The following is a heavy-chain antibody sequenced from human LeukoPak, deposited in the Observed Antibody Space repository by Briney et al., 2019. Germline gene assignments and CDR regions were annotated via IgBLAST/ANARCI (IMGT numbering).Heavy chain of an antibody. D-gene: IGHD2-15*01. J-gene: IGHJ3*02. CDR3: AKPATPLSGAFDI. CDR2: ISYDGSNK. V-gene: IGHV3-30*18. CDR1: GFTFSSYG. Sequence: GGSLRLSCAASGFTFSSYGMHWVRQAPGKGLEWVAVISYDGSNKYYADSVKGRFTISRDNSKNTLYLQMNSLRAEDTAVYYCAKPATPLSGAFDIWGQGTMVTVSS.